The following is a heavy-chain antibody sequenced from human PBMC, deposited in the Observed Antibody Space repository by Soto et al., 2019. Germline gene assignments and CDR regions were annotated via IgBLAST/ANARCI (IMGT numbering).Heavy chain of an antibody. V-gene: IGHV3-9*01. CDR2: ISWNSGSI. D-gene: IGHD2-2*01. Sequence: RLSCAASGFTFDDYAMHWVRQAPGKDLEWVSGISWNSGSIGYADSVKGRFTISRDNAKNSLYLQMNSLRAEDTALYYCAKERDIVVVPAAMGYGMDVWGQGTTVTVSS. CDR3: AKERDIVVVPAAMGYGMDV. J-gene: IGHJ6*02. CDR1: GFTFDDYA.